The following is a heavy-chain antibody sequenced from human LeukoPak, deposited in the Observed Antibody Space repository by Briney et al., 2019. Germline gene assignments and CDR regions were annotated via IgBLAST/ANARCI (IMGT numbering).Heavy chain of an antibody. CDR2: IYSGGST. D-gene: IGHD1-26*01. J-gene: IGHJ4*02. Sequence: PGGSLRLSCAASGFTVSSNYMSWVRQAPGKGLEWVSVIYSGGSTYYADSVKGRFTISRDNAKNSLYLQMNSLRAEDTAVYYCARAGQVGTADYWGQGTLVTVSS. CDR1: GFTVSSNY. V-gene: IGHV3-53*01. CDR3: ARAGQVGTADY.